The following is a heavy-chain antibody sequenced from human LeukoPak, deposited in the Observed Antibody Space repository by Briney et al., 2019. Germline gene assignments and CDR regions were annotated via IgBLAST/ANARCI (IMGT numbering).Heavy chain of an antibody. CDR1: GFTVSSNY. Sequence: GGSLRLSCAASGFTVSSNYMSWVRQAPGKGLEWVSVIYSGGSTYYADSVKGRFTISRDNSKNTLYLQMNSLRAEDTAVYYCARRGRAPGRYGGYDYWHFDHWGQGTLVTVSS. D-gene: IGHD5-12*01. J-gene: IGHJ4*02. CDR2: IYSGGST. CDR3: ARRGRAPGRYGGYDYWHFDH. V-gene: IGHV3-66*04.